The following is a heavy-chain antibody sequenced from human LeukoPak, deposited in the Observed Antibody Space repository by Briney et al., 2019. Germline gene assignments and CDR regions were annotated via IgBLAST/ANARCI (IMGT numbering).Heavy chain of an antibody. CDR2: IYYSGST. J-gene: IGHJ4*02. V-gene: IGHV4-61*01. CDR1: GGSISSSSYY. CDR3: ARDPALDYYGSGSYYNEDY. Sequence: SETLPLTCTVSGGSISSSSYYWGWIRQPPGKGLEWIGYIYYSGSTNYNPSLKSRVTISVDTSKNQFSLKLSSVTAADTAVYYCARDPALDYYGSGSYYNEDYWGQGTLVTVSS. D-gene: IGHD3-10*01.